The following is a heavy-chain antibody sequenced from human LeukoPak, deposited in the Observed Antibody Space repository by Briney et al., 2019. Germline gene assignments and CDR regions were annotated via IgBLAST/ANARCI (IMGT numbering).Heavy chain of an antibody. CDR1: EFTVSSNY. CDR2: IYSGGST. V-gene: IGHV3-53*01. J-gene: IGHJ4*02. CDR3: ARSTLWFGADY. D-gene: IGHD3-10*01. Sequence: GGSLRLSCAASEFTVSSNYMSWVRQAPGKGLEWVSVIYSGGSTYYADSVKGRFTISRDNSKNTLYLQMNSLRAEDTAVYYCARSTLWFGADYWGQGTLVTVSS.